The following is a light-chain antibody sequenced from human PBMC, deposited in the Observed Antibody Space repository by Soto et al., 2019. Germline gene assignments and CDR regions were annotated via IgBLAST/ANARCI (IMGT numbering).Light chain of an antibody. J-gene: IGKJ1*01. V-gene: IGKV1-39*01. Sequence: DIQMTQSPSSLAASVGDRVTITCRASQSVSNYLNWYQQKPGKPPKLLIYTVSSLQNGVSSRFSGSGSGTDFTLTTNSPQPQDFATYFCQQSYSSPQKFGQGTKG. CDR2: TVS. CDR3: QQSYSSPQK. CDR1: QSVSNY.